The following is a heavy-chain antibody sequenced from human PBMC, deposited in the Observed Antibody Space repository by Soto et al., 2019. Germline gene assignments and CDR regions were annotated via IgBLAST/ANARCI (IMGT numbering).Heavy chain of an antibody. CDR3: ARTHNSIAVGAFDI. Sequence: QVQLVESGGGVVRPGRSLRLSCAASNFTFSDYGMHWLRQATGKGLEWVAVIWYDGSNKYYADSVKGRFTISRVNSNNTLYLQMNSLRAEDTAVYYCARTHNSIAVGAFDIWGQGKRVTVSS. CDR1: NFTFSDYG. CDR2: IWYDGSNK. J-gene: IGHJ3*02. D-gene: IGHD6-19*01. V-gene: IGHV3-33*01.